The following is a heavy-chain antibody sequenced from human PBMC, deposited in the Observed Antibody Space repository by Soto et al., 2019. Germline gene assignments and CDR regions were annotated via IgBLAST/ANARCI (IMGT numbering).Heavy chain of an antibody. J-gene: IGHJ4*02. CDR2: VYKSGST. Sequence: QLRLRESGPGLVKPSETLSLTCSVSGDSITNTTYYWDWIRQPPGKGLEWLGSVYKSGSTYYNPSLKSRVTVSVDTAKNQFSLDLDSVTAGDTAVYYCASQRDGYSIDFWGQGSLVTVSS. CDR1: GDSITNTTYY. CDR3: ASQRDGYSIDF. V-gene: IGHV4-39*01. D-gene: IGHD1-26*01.